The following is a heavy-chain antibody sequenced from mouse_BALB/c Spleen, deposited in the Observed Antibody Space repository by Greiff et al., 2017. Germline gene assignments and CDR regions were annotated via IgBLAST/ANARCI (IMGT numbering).Heavy chain of an antibody. CDR1: GYSITSGYY. CDR3: ARDYSYAWFAY. V-gene: IGHV3-6*02. Sequence: EVKLQQSGPGLVKPSQSLSLTCSVTGYSITSGYYWNWIRQFPGNKLEWMGYISYDGSNNYNPSLKNRISITRDTSKNQFFLKLNSVTTEDTATYYCARDYSYAWFAYWGQGTLVTVSA. D-gene: IGHD2-12*01. CDR2: ISYDGSN. J-gene: IGHJ3*01.